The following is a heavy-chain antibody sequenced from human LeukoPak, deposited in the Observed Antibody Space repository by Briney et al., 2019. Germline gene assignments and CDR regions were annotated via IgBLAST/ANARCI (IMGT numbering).Heavy chain of an antibody. D-gene: IGHD6-13*01. CDR1: GCSFSVFW. CDR3: VRAAAGTWNY. V-gene: IGHV3-74*01. J-gene: IGHJ4*02. CDR2: IKTDGSIT. Sequence: GGSLRLSCAASGCSFSVFWMHWVRQAPGKGPVWVSRIKTDGSITDYADSVKGRFTISRDNAKNTLYLQMNSLRAEDTAVYYCVRAAAGTWNYWGQGTLVTVSS.